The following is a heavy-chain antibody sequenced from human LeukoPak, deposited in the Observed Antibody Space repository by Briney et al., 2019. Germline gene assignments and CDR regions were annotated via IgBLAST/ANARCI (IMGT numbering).Heavy chain of an antibody. D-gene: IGHD3-10*01. V-gene: IGHV1-8*01. CDR2: MNPNSGNT. CDR3: ARGRGVRGVTRFDP. J-gene: IGHJ5*02. CDR1: GYTFTSYD. Sequence: ASVKVPCKASGYTFTSYDINWVRQATGQGLEWMGWMNPNSGNTGYAQKFQGRVTMTRNTSISTAYMELSSLRSEDTAVYYCARGRGVRGVTRFDPWGQGTLVTVSS.